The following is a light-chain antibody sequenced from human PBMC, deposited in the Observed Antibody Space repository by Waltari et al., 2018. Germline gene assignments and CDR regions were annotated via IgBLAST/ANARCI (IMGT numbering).Light chain of an antibody. J-gene: IGLJ1*01. Sequence: QSALTQPASVSGSPGQSITISCTGTSSDVGGYNYVSWYQQHPGKAPTLMIYDVSNRPSGVAKRFSGSKSGNTASLTISGLQAEDEADYYCSSYTSSSSYFGTGTKVTVL. CDR2: DVS. CDR3: SSYTSSSSY. CDR1: SSDVGGYNY. V-gene: IGLV2-14*03.